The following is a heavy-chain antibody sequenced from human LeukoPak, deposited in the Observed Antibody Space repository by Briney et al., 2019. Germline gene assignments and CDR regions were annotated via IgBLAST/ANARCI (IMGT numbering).Heavy chain of an antibody. J-gene: IGHJ4*02. V-gene: IGHV3-33*01. CDR2: IWFDGSNK. Sequence: GRSLRLSCAASGFTFNNYGMHWVRQAPGKGLEWVAVIWFDGSNKYYADSVKGRFLLSRDNSLNTLYLQMNSLRAEDTAVCYCARDSDYGDGFDYWGQGALVTVSS. CDR1: GFTFNNYG. CDR3: ARDSDYGDGFDY. D-gene: IGHD4-17*01.